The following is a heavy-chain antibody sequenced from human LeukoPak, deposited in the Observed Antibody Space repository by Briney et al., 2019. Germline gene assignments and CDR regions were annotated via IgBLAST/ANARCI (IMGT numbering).Heavy chain of an antibody. J-gene: IGHJ6*04. V-gene: IGHV4-59*01. CDR3: AGTDDYGDYYYYYGMDV. CDR2: IYYSGST. D-gene: IGHD4-17*01. Sequence: SETLSLTCTVSGGSISSYDWSWIRQPPGKGLEWIGYIYYSGSTNYNPSLKSRVTISVDTSKNQFSLKLSSVTAADTAVYYCAGTDDYGDYYYYYGMDVWGKGTTVTVSS. CDR1: GGSISSYD.